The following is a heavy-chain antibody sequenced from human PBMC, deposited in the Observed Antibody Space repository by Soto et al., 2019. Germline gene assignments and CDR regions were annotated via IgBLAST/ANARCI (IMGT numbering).Heavy chain of an antibody. J-gene: IGHJ4*02. CDR3: AKAQAVYCTSGVCPSDY. CDR2: VSGSGGTS. D-gene: IGHD2-8*01. CDR1: GFTFSSYA. V-gene: IGHV3-23*01. Sequence: GGSLRLSCAASGFTFSSYAVSWVRQAPGKGLEWVSAVSGSGGTSYYTDSVKGRFTISRDNSKNTLYLQMNSLRAEDTAVYYCAKAQAVYCTSGVCPSDYWGQGTLVTVSS.